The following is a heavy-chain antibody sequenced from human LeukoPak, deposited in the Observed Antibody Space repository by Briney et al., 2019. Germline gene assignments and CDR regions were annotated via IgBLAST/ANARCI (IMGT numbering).Heavy chain of an antibody. J-gene: IGHJ1*01. Sequence: ASVKVSCKASGYTFTGYYMHWVRQAPGQGLEWMGWINPNSGGTNYAQKFQGRVTMTRDTSISTAYMELSRLRSDDTAVYYCARPAPYYYDSSGHYLQHWGQGNLVTVSS. V-gene: IGHV1-2*02. CDR2: INPNSGGT. CDR1: GYTFTGYY. CDR3: ARPAPYYYDSSGHYLQH. D-gene: IGHD3-22*01.